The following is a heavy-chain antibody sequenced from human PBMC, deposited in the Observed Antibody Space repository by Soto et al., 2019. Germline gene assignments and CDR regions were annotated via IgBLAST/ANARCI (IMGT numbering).Heavy chain of an antibody. CDR1: GFTFSSYG. D-gene: IGHD4-17*01. V-gene: IGHV3-30*18. CDR2: ISYDGSNK. CDR3: AKEVDYGDYAGENWFDF. Sequence: GSLRLSCAASGFTFSSYGMHWVRQAPGKGLEWVTVISYDGSNKYYADSVKGRFTICRDNSKNTLYLQMNSLRPEDTAVYYCAKEVDYGDYAGENWFDFWGQGSLVTVYS. J-gene: IGHJ5*01.